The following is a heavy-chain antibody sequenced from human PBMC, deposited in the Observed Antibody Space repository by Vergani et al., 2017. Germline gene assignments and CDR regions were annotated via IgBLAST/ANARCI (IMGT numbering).Heavy chain of an antibody. Sequence: QVQLVESGGGVVQPGTSLRLSCVVSGFALNRHAMYWVRQAPGKGLEWVVGISFDGTNEYYPDLVKGRFTISRDIAKNTLYLQVRSLRLEDTGVYHCVTDRGRGAEGTCYTDAWDFWGQGTQVTLCS. CDR2: ISFDGTNE. CDR1: GFALNRHA. CDR3: VTDRGRGAEGTCYTDAWDF. V-gene: IGHV3-30-3*01. D-gene: IGHD2-2*02. J-gene: IGHJ4*02.